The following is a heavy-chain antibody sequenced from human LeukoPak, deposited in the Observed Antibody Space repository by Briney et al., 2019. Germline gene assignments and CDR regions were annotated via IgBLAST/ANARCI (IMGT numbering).Heavy chain of an antibody. CDR3: ARDKYSSSWYDY. V-gene: IGHV4-4*07. Sequence: SETLSLTCTVSGGSISSYYWSWIRQPAGKGLEWIGRIYTSGSTNCNPSLKSRVTMSVDTSKNQFSLKLSSVTAADTAVYYCARDKYSSSWYDYWGQGTLVTVSS. D-gene: IGHD6-13*01. J-gene: IGHJ4*02. CDR1: GGSISSYY. CDR2: IYTSGST.